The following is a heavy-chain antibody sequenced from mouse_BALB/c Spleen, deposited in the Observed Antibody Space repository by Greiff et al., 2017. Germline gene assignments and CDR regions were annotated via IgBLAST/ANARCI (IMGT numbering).Heavy chain of an antibody. Sequence: EVQLQQSGPELMKPGASVKISCKASGYSFTSYYMHWVKQSHGKSLEWIGYIDPFNGGTSYNQKFKGKATLTVDKSSSTAYMHLSSLTSEDSAVYYCATYGNYALLFAYWGQGTLVTVSA. CDR2: IDPFNGGT. CDR1: GYSFTSYY. J-gene: IGHJ3*01. D-gene: IGHD2-10*02. CDR3: ATYGNYALLFAY. V-gene: IGHV1S135*01.